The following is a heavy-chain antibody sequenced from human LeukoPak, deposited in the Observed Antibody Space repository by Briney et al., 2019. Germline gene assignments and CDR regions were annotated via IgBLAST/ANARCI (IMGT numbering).Heavy chain of an antibody. J-gene: IGHJ4*02. D-gene: IGHD5-18*01. CDR3: ARHSRGSGYSYGYLVY. CDR2: IYYSGST. V-gene: IGHV4-59*01. CDR1: GGSISSYY. Sequence: SETLSLTCTVSGGSISSYYWSWIRQPPGKGLEWIGYIYYSGSTNYNPPLKSRVTISVDTSKNQFSLKLSSVTAADTAVYYCARHSRGSGYSYGYLVYWGQGTLVTVSS.